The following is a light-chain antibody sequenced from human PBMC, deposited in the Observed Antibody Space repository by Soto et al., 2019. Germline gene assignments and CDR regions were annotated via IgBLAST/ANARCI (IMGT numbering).Light chain of an antibody. CDR3: SSYSSSDTLV. Sequence: QSALTQPASVSGSPGQSITISCTGTSSDVGGHNFVSWYQQHPGRAPKLMIYDVRNRPSGVSNRFSVSKSANTASLVISGLQAEDEADYYCSSYSSSDTLVFGGGTKLTVL. V-gene: IGLV2-14*03. CDR1: SSDVGGHNF. J-gene: IGLJ2*01. CDR2: DVR.